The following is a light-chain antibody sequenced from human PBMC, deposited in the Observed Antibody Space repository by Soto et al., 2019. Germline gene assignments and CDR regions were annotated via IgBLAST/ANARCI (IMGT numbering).Light chain of an antibody. CDR1: SSDVGGYNY. CDR2: VVS. J-gene: IGLJ2*01. Sequence: QSALTQPPSASGSPGQSVTISCTGTSSDVGGYNYVSWYQQHPGKAPKLMIYVVSKRPSGVPDRFSGSKSGNTASLTVSGLQAEDEADYYCSSYAGGNNVVFGGGTKLTVL. V-gene: IGLV2-8*01. CDR3: SSYAGGNNVV.